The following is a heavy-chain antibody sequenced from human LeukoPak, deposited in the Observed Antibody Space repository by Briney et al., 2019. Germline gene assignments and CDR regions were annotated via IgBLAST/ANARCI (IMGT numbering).Heavy chain of an antibody. D-gene: IGHD3-22*01. V-gene: IGHV3-21*01. Sequence: GGSLRLSCAASGFTFSSYSMNWVRRAPGKGLEWVSSISSSSSYIYYADSVKGRFTISRDNAKNSLYLQMNSLRAEDTAVYYCASSYYYDSSGYYSHAFDIWGQGTMVTVSS. J-gene: IGHJ3*02. CDR2: ISSSSSYI. CDR3: ASSYYYDSSGYYSHAFDI. CDR1: GFTFSSYS.